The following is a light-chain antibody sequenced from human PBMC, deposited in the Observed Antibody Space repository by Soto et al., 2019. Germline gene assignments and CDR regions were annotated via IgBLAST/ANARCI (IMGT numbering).Light chain of an antibody. J-gene: IGKJ5*01. V-gene: IGKV1-5*03. CDR2: KAS. Sequence: DIQMTQSPSTLSASVGDRVTITCRASQSISSWLAWYQQKPGKAPKLLIYKASSLESGVPSRFSGSGSGTEFTLTISSLQPDDFATYYCQQYNSYPYTFGQGTRLESK. CDR3: QQYNSYPYT. CDR1: QSISSW.